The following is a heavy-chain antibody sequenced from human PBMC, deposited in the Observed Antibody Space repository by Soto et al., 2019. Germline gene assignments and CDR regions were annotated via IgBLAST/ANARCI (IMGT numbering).Heavy chain of an antibody. D-gene: IGHD6-6*01. CDR3: ARDLLFSSITSLDY. CDR2: ISYDGSKK. CDR1: GFIFSSYA. J-gene: IGHJ4*02. Sequence: GGSLRLSCAASGFIFSSYAMHWVRQAPGKGLEWVAVISYDGSKKYYADSVKGRFTISRDKSKNTLYLQMNSLRGEDMAVYYCARDLLFSSITSLDYWGQGTLVTVSS. V-gene: IGHV3-30-3*01.